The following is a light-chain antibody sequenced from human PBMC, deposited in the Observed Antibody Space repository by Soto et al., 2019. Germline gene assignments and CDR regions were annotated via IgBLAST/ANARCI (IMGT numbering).Light chain of an antibody. CDR2: GSS. CDR3: QQTYTTPIT. Sequence: DIQMTQSPSSLSASVGDRVTSTCRASQSISSYLNWYQQKTGQAPRLLIYGSSTSLYGVPPRFSGSGSGTHFTLTISSLQPEDFATYFCQQTYTTPITFGQGTRREIK. CDR1: QSISSY. J-gene: IGKJ5*01. V-gene: IGKV1-39*01.